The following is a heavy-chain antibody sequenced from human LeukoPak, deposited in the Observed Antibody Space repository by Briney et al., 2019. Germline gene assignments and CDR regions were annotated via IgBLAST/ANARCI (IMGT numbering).Heavy chain of an antibody. Sequence: GGSLRLSCAASGFTFDDYAMHWVRQAPGKGLEWVSGISWNSGSVAYADSLKGRFTISRDNAKNSLYLQMNSLRAEDTAVYYCARVVAVAGKAFDIWGQGTMVTVSS. V-gene: IGHV3-9*01. D-gene: IGHD6-19*01. CDR3: ARVVAVAGKAFDI. J-gene: IGHJ3*02. CDR1: GFTFDDYA. CDR2: ISWNSGSV.